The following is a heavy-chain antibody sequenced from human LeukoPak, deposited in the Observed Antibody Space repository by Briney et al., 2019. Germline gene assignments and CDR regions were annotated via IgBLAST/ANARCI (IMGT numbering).Heavy chain of an antibody. CDR2: IKQDGSEK. CDR1: GFTFRGFL. J-gene: IGHJ4*02. D-gene: IGHD1-7*01. CDR3: ARAGSNWNYVY. V-gene: IGHV3-7*01. Sequence: GGSLRLSCAASGFTFRGFLMSWVRQIPGKGLEWEANIKQDGSEKYYADALKGRFTISRDNTKNSLSLQMNSLIVEDTAVYYCARAGSNWNYVYWGQGTLVTVSS.